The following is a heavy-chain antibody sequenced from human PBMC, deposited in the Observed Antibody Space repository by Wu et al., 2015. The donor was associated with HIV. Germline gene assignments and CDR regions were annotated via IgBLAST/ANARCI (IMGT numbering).Heavy chain of an antibody. CDR3: ATGDWYGSGSYYYFDY. Sequence: QVQLVQSGAEVKKPGSSVKVSCKASGGTFSSYAISWVRQAPGQGLEWMGGIIPIFGTANYAQKFQGRVTITTDESTSTAYMELSSLRSEDTAVYYCATGDWYGSGSYYYFDYWGQGNAGHRLL. CDR2: IIPIFGTA. V-gene: IGHV1-69*05. J-gene: IGHJ4*02. D-gene: IGHD3-10*01. CDR1: GGTFSSYA.